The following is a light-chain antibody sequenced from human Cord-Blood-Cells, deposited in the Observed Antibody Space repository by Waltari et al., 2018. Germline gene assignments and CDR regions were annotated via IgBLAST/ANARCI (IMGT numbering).Light chain of an antibody. J-gene: IGLJ3*02. V-gene: IGLV2-14*03. CDR2: DVS. Sequence: QSALTQPASVSGSPVQSITISCTGTSSDVGGYNYVSWYQQHPGKAPKLMIYDVSNRPSGVSNRFSVSKSGNTASLTISGLQAEDDADYYCSSYTSRSTWVFGGGTKLTVL. CDR1: SSDVGGYNY. CDR3: SSYTSRSTWV.